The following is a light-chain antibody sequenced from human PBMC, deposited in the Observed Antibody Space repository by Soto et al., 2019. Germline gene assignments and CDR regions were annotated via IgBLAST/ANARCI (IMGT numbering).Light chain of an antibody. CDR2: AAS. J-gene: IGKJ1*01. CDR3: QQLNGYPPT. CDR1: QGVSTY. Sequence: DIQLTQSPSFLSASVGDRVTITCRASQGVSTYLAWYQQKPGTAPKLLVYAASTLQSGVPSRFSGSGSGTEFTLTISSLQPEDFATYYCQQLNGYPPTFGQGTKVEIK. V-gene: IGKV1-9*01.